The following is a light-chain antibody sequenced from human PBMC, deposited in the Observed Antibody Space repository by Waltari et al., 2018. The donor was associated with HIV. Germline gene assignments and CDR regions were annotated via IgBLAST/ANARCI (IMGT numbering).Light chain of an antibody. J-gene: IGLJ1*01. CDR3: CSYAGSSTFYV. CDR1: SSDVGSSNL. CDR2: EVS. Sequence: QSALTQPASVSGSPGQSITISCTGTSSDVGSSNLVSWYQQHPGKAPKLMIFEVSKRPSGVSNRFFGSKSGNTASLTISGLQAEDEADYYCCSYAGSSTFYVFGTGTKVTVL. V-gene: IGLV2-23*02.